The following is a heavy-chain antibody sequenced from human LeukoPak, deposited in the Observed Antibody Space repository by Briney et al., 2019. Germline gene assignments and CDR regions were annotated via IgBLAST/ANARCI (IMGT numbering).Heavy chain of an antibody. J-gene: IGHJ4*02. V-gene: IGHV3-9*01. D-gene: IGHD2-15*01. CDR3: AKDSSGEIDY. CDR1: GFTFSTYA. Sequence: PGGSLRLSCAASGFTFSTYAMSWVRQAPGKGLEWVSGISWNSGSIGYADSVKGRFTISRDNAKNSLYLQMNSLRAEDTALYYCAKDSSGEIDYWGQGTLVTVSS. CDR2: ISWNSGSI.